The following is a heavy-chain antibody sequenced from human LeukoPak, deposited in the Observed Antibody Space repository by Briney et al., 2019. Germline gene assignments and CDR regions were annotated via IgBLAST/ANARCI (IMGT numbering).Heavy chain of an antibody. V-gene: IGHV3-7*03. Sequence: GGSLRLSCAASGFTSSSYWMTWVRQAPGKGLEWVANIKQDGNEKYYVDSVKGRFTISRDNAKNSLYLQMNSLRAEDTALYLCAGGDRNGWYFYYWGQGTLVTVSS. CDR1: GFTSSSYW. CDR3: AGGDRNGWYFYY. J-gene: IGHJ4*02. CDR2: IKQDGNEK. D-gene: IGHD6-19*01.